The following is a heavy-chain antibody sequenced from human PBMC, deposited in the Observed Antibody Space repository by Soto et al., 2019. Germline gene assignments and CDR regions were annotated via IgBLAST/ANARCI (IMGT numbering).Heavy chain of an antibody. CDR1: GASISSGDYF. D-gene: IGHD1-26*01. CDR2: IYDSGSS. CDR3: ARLAYSGYLQT. V-gene: IGHV4-30-4*01. Sequence: PSETLSLTCTVSGASISSGDYFWSWIRQSPGKGLQWIGYIYDSGSSYYNPSLQSRVTISVDTSNNRFSLTLSSLTAADTAVYFCARLAYSGYLQTWGQGSLVTVSS. J-gene: IGHJ1*01.